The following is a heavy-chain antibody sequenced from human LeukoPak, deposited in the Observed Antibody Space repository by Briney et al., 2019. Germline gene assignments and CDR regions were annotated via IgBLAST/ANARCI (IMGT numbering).Heavy chain of an antibody. V-gene: IGHV4-59*08. J-gene: IGHJ4*02. Sequence: MPSETLSLTCTVSGGSISSYYWSWIRQPPGKGQEWIGYIYYSGSTNYNPSLKSRVTISVDTSKNQFSLKLSSVTAADTAVYYCVGSGGLLWFGELYYWGQGTLVTVSS. CDR1: GGSISSYY. CDR3: VGSGGLLWFGELYY. CDR2: IYYSGST. D-gene: IGHD3-10*01.